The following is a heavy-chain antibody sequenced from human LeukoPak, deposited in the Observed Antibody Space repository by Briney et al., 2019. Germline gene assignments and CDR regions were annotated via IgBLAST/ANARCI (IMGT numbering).Heavy chain of an antibody. D-gene: IGHD3-10*01. CDR3: ARRSYYPHYFDY. Sequence: SETRSPTCTVSGGSISSSPYYWGWIRQPPGKGLEWIGSIFYDGSTYYNPSLKSRVTISVDKSKTQFSLKLSSVTAADTAVYYCARRSYYPHYFDYWGQGTLVTVSS. CDR1: GGSISSSPYY. V-gene: IGHV4-39*07. CDR2: IFYDGST. J-gene: IGHJ4*02.